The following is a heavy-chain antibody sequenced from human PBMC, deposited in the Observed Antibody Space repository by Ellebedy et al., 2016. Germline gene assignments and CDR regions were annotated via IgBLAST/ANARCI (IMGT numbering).Heavy chain of an antibody. D-gene: IGHD2-8*01. V-gene: IGHV1-24*01. Sequence: ASVKVSXKVSRYTLTELSMHWVRQAPGKGLEWMGGFDPEDGETIYAQKFQGRVTMTEDTSTDTAYMELSSLRSEDTAVYYCATLTSANGVFTLDYWGQGTLVTVSS. J-gene: IGHJ4*02. CDR3: ATLTSANGVFTLDY. CDR2: FDPEDGET. CDR1: RYTLTELS.